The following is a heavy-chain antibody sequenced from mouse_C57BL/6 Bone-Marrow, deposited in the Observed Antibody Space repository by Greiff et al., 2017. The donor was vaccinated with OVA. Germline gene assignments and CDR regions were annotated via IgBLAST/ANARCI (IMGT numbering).Heavy chain of an antibody. CDR1: GFNIKDDY. J-gene: IGHJ2*01. D-gene: IGHD1-1*01. Sequence: VQLQQSGAELVRPGASVKLSCTASGFNIKDDYMHWVKQRPEQGLEWIGWLDPANGDTEYASKFQGKATITADTSSNTAYLQRSSLTSEDTAVYYCTTKSDYGSSDDWGQGTTLTVSS. CDR3: TTKSDYGSSDD. CDR2: LDPANGDT. V-gene: IGHV14-4*01.